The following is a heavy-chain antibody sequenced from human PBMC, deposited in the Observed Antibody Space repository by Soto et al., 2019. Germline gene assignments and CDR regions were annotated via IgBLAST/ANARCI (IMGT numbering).Heavy chain of an antibody. V-gene: IGHV3-33*01. Sequence: QVQLVESGGGVVQPGRSLRLSCAASGFTFSSYGMHWVRQAPGKGLEWVAVIWYDGSNKYYADSVKGRFTISRDNSKNTLYLQMNSLRAEDTAEYYCARGWGIALDYWGQGTLVTVSS. CDR2: IWYDGSNK. CDR1: GFTFSSYG. J-gene: IGHJ4*02. D-gene: IGHD6-13*01. CDR3: ARGWGIALDY.